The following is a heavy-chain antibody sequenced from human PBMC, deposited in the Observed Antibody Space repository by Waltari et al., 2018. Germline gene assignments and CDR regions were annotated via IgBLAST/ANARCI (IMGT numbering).Heavy chain of an antibody. CDR3: ATFPRVYSSSSSPGY. D-gene: IGHD6-6*01. V-gene: IGHV1-24*01. Sequence: QVQLVQSGAEVKKPGASVKVSCKVSGYTLTELSMHWVRQAPGKGLEWMGGFDPEEGETIYAQKCQGRVTRTEGTSTATAYMELSSLRSDDTAVYDCATFPRVYSSSSSPGYWGQGTLVTVSS. J-gene: IGHJ4*02. CDR1: GYTLTELS. CDR2: FDPEEGET.